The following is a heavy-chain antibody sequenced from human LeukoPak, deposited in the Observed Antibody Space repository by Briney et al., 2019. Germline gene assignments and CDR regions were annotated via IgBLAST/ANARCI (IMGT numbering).Heavy chain of an antibody. J-gene: IGHJ4*02. V-gene: IGHV3-30-3*01. CDR2: LSYDGINK. Sequence: GGSLRLSCAASGFTFSSYAFHWVRQAPGEGLEWVAVLSYDGINKYYADSVKGRFTISRDNAKNTLLLQMSSLRAEDTAVYYCARDAALLSAAGTGASVDYWGQGTLVTVSS. CDR1: GFTFSSYA. CDR3: ARDAALLSAAGTGASVDY. D-gene: IGHD6-13*01.